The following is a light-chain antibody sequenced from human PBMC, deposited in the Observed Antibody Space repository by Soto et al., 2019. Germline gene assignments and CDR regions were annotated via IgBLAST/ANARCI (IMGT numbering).Light chain of an antibody. V-gene: IGKV1-39*01. CDR3: QPTFSTPFT. J-gene: IGKJ5*01. Sequence: DIQMTQSPSSLSASVGDRVTITCRASQTVRTYLTWYQQKPGKAPTLLVYAASTLGSAVPPRFTGAGSETDFTLTISGLQPEAFATYYCQPTFSTPFTFGQGTRLE. CDR2: AAS. CDR1: QTVRTY.